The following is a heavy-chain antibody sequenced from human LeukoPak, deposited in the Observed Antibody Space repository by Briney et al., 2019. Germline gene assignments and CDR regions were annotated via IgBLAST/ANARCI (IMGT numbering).Heavy chain of an antibody. CDR2: IIPIFGTA. J-gene: IGHJ4*02. Sequence: SVKHSCKASGGTFSSYAISWVQQAPGQGLEWMGGIIPIFGTANYAQKFQGRVTITADESTSTAYMELSSLRSEDTAVYYCARDSGGDYSNYAGYWGQGTLVTVSS. D-gene: IGHD4-11*01. CDR1: GGTFSSYA. CDR3: ARDSGGDYSNYAGY. V-gene: IGHV1-69*13.